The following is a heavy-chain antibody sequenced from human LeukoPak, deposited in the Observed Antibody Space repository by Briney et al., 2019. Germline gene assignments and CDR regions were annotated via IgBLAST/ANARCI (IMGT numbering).Heavy chain of an antibody. V-gene: IGHV4-59*01. D-gene: IGHD1-26*01. Sequence: SETLSLTCTVSGGSISSYYWSWIRQPPGKGLEWIGYIYYSGSTNYNPSLKSRVTISVDTSKNQFSLKLSSVTAADTAVYYCARIPWGSRDAFGIWGQGTMVTVSS. CDR3: ARIPWGSRDAFGI. CDR2: IYYSGST. CDR1: GGSISSYY. J-gene: IGHJ3*02.